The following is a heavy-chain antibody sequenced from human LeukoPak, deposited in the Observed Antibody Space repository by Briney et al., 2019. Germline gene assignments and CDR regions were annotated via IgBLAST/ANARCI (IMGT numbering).Heavy chain of an antibody. CDR2: ISISGDT. D-gene: IGHD3-22*01. CDR1: GLTLSSCA. CDR3: AKAADYYDTSPADY. V-gene: IGHV3-23*01. J-gene: IGHJ4*02. Sequence: GGSLRLSCAASGLTLSSCAMSWVRQAPGKGLEWVSSISISGDTYYADSVKGRFTLSRDNFMDTLYLQMNSLRAEDTAVYYCAKAADYYDTSPADYWGQGTLVTVSS.